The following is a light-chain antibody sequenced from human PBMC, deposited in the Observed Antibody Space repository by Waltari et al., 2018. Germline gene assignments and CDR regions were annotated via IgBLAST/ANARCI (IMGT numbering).Light chain of an antibody. Sequence: DIQMTQSPSSLSASVGDRVTITCRASQSISSYLNWYQQKPGKAPNLLYYAASSLQSGVPSRCSGSGSETDFALNISSLQPEDFATYYCQQSYSTPRVTFGQGTKLEIK. CDR1: QSISSY. J-gene: IGKJ2*01. V-gene: IGKV1-39*01. CDR2: AAS. CDR3: QQSYSTPRVT.